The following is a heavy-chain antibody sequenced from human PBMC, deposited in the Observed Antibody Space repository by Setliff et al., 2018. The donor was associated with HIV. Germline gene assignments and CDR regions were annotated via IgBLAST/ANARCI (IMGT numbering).Heavy chain of an antibody. J-gene: IGHJ4*02. D-gene: IGHD3-22*01. CDR2: IYQTGST. CDR3: TRQAWDSKSSGYSSDY. Sequence: KPSETLSLTCSVSGYSISSGYYWGWIRQSPGKGLEWIGSIYQTGSTYYNPSFKSRVTVSLDMSKNQFSLRLASVTAADTAVYYCTRQAWDSKSSGYSSDYWGQGTLVTVSS. V-gene: IGHV4-38-2*02. CDR1: GYSISSGYY.